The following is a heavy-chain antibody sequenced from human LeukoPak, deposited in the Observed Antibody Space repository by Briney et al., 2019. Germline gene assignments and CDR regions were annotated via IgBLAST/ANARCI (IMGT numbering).Heavy chain of an antibody. CDR1: GYTFTDFG. V-gene: IGHV1-18*01. J-gene: IGHJ4*02. Sequence: ASVKVSCKASGYTFTDFGISWVRQAPGQGLEWMGWISAYNGDRNYAQKFQGRVTMTTDTSTSTAYMEVRSLRSDDTAVYYCARMAPAAYFDYWGQGTLVTVSS. CDR3: ARMAPAAYFDY. D-gene: IGHD2-2*01. CDR2: ISAYNGDR.